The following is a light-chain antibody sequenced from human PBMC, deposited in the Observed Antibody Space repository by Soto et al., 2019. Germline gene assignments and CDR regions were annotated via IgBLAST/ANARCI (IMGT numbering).Light chain of an antibody. CDR2: GAS. CDR1: QSISSSY. Sequence: IVLTQSPGTLSLSPGERATLSCRASQSISSSYLAWYQQKPGQAPRLLIYGASNRATGIPDRISGSGSGTDFTLKISILEPEDFAVYYCQQYETSLKTFGQGTEVE. V-gene: IGKV3-20*01. J-gene: IGKJ1*01. CDR3: QQYETSLKT.